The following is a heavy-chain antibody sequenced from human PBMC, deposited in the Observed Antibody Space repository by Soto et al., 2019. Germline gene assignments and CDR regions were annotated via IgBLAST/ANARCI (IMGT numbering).Heavy chain of an antibody. Sequence: QITLKESGPTLVKPTQTLTLTCSFSGFSLSTSGVGVGWIRQPPEKALEWLALIFWDDDKRYSPSLKSRLTITKHTSKNQVVLTLTNIDPVDTATYYCARILAGTGGHFDYWGQGALVTVSS. V-gene: IGHV2-5*02. CDR2: IFWDDDK. J-gene: IGHJ4*02. CDR1: GFSLSTSGVG. CDR3: ARILAGTGGHFDY. D-gene: IGHD2-8*02.